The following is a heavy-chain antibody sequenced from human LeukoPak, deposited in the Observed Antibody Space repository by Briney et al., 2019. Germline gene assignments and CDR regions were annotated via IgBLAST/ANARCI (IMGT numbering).Heavy chain of an antibody. Sequence: GGSLRLSCATSGFTFSSYSMNWVRQAPGKGLEWVSSISSSSSYIYYADSVKGRFTISRDNAKNSLYLQMNSLRAEDTAVYYCARDPQYCSSTSCYGYFDYWGQGTLVTVSS. CDR2: ISSSSSYI. D-gene: IGHD2-2*01. J-gene: IGHJ4*02. CDR3: ARDPQYCSSTSCYGYFDY. CDR1: GFTFSSYS. V-gene: IGHV3-21*01.